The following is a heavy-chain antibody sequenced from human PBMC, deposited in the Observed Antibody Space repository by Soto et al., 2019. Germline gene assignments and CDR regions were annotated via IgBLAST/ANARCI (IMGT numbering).Heavy chain of an antibody. CDR2: IKSKTDGGTT. Sequence: TGGSLRLSCAASGFTFSNAWMNWVRQAPGKGLEWVGRIKSKTDGGTTDYAEPVKGRFTISRDDSKNTLYLQMNRLRTEDTGVYYCAAAIYGDWSLDYWGQGTLVTVSS. J-gene: IGHJ4*02. V-gene: IGHV3-15*07. CDR3: AAAIYGDWSLDY. D-gene: IGHD2-21*02. CDR1: GFTFSNAW.